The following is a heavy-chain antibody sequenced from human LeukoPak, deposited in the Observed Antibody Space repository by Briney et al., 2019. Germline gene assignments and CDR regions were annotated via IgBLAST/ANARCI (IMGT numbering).Heavy chain of an antibody. CDR2: IYTSGST. V-gene: IGHV4-61*02. CDR1: GGSISSGYY. J-gene: IGHJ4*02. Sequence: SETLSLTCTVSGGSISSGYYWSWIRQPAGKGLEWIGRIYTSGSTNYNPSLKSRVTISVDTSKNQFSLKLSSVTAADTAVYYCARQRAAAGTYYFDYWGQGTLVTVSS. D-gene: IGHD6-13*01. CDR3: ARQRAAAGTYYFDY.